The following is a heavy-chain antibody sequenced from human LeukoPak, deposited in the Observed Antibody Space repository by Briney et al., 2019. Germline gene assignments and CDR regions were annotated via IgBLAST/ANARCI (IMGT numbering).Heavy chain of an antibody. CDR3: PSSIGNPYYYYGMDV. CDR1: GYTFTGYY. D-gene: IGHD2/OR15-2a*01. Sequence: ASVKVSCKASGYTFTGYYMHWVRQAPGQGLEWMGWINPNSGGTNYAQKFQGRVTMTRDTSSSTSYMELSRLKSDDTAVYYCPSSIGNPYYYYGMDVWGQGTTVTVSS. CDR2: INPNSGGT. V-gene: IGHV1-2*02. J-gene: IGHJ6*02.